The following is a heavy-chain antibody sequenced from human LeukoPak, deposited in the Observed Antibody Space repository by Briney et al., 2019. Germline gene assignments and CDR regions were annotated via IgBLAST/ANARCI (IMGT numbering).Heavy chain of an antibody. V-gene: IGHV3-53*01. CDR3: ARMGGGGVDYYYYYGMDV. CDR1: GFTFSDYY. D-gene: IGHD2-21*01. Sequence: GGSLRLSCAASGFTFSDYYMSWVRQAPGKGLEWVSVIYSGGSTYYADSVKGRFTISRDNSKNTLYLQMNSLRAEDTAVYYCARMGGGGVDYYYYYGMDVWGQGTTVTVSS. CDR2: IYSGGST. J-gene: IGHJ6*02.